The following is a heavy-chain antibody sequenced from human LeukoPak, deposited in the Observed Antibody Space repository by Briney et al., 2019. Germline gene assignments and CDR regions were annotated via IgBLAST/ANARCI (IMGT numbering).Heavy chain of an antibody. D-gene: IGHD3-10*01. CDR2: IYHSGST. J-gene: IGHJ5*02. Sequence: SGALSLTCAVSGGSISTNNWWSWVRQPPGKGLEWIGEIYHSGSTNNNPSLKSRVTISVDMSKNQFSLELTSVTAADTAVYYCARRSYGVPFDPWGQGILVTVSS. V-gene: IGHV4-4*02. CDR1: GGSISTNNW. CDR3: ARRSYGVPFDP.